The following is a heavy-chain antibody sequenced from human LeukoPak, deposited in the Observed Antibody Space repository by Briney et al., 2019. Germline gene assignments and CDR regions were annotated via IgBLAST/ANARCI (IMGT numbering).Heavy chain of an antibody. CDR2: IYSGGST. D-gene: IGHD3-9*01. Sequence: PGGSLRLSCAASGFTFDDYGMSWVRQAPGKGLEWVSVIYSGGSTYYADSVKGRFTISRDNSKNTLYLQMNSLRAEDTAVYYCASGRYFDWLLVDYWGQGTLVTVSS. J-gene: IGHJ4*02. V-gene: IGHV3-53*01. CDR1: GFTFDDYG. CDR3: ASGRYFDWLLVDY.